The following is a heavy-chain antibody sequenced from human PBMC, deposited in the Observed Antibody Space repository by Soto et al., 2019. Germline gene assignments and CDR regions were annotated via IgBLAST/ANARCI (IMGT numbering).Heavy chain of an antibody. V-gene: IGHV1-3*05. D-gene: IGHD6-13*01. CDR2: INAGNGNT. CDR3: AREISPSGSSSWYYYYYGMDV. J-gene: IGHJ6*02. CDR1: GYTFTSYA. Sequence: QVQLVQSGAEEKKPGASVKVSCKASGYTFTSYAMHWVRQAPGQRLEWMGWINAGNGNTKYSQKFQGRVTITRDTSASTAYMELSSLRSEDTAVYYCAREISPSGSSSWYYYYYGMDVWGQGTTVTVSS.